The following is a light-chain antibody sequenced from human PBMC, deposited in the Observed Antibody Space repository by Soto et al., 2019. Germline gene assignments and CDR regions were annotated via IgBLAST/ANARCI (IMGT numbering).Light chain of an antibody. CDR1: QDISNY. V-gene: IGKV1-33*01. Sequence: DIQMTQSPSSLSTSVGDRVTITCQASQDISNYINSDQQKPGKDPNLLIYDASNLATEVPSRFSGSGSETAFTFAISSLQPEDIATCYCQQYDNLPPWMFGQGTKVEI. CDR2: DAS. J-gene: IGKJ1*01. CDR3: QQYDNLPPWM.